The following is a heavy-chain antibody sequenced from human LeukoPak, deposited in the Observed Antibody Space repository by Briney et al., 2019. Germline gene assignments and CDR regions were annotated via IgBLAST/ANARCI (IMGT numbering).Heavy chain of an antibody. D-gene: IGHD6-6*01. CDR1: GFTFSSYG. CDR2: IRYDGSNK. V-gene: IGHV3-30*02. J-gene: IGHJ4*02. CDR3: ARGGAARPDF. Sequence: TGGSLRLSCAASGFTFSSYGIHWVRQAPGKGLEWVAFIRYDGSNKYYTDSVKGRFTISRDNSKNTLYLQMNSLRVEDTAVYYCARGGAARPDFWGQGTLVTVSS.